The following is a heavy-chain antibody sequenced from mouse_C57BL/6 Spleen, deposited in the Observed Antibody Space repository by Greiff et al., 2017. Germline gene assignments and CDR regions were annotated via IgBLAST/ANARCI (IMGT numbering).Heavy chain of an antibody. Sequence: VKLQQSGAELVKPGASVKISCKASGYAFSSYWMNWVKQRPGKGLEWIGQIYPGDGDTNYNGKFKGKATLTADKSSSTAYMQLSSLTSEDSAVYFCARWDYYGSSHGGFAYWGQGTLVTVSA. CDR1: GYAFSSYW. CDR2: IYPGDGDT. J-gene: IGHJ3*01. CDR3: ARWDYYGSSHGGFAY. V-gene: IGHV1-80*01. D-gene: IGHD1-1*01.